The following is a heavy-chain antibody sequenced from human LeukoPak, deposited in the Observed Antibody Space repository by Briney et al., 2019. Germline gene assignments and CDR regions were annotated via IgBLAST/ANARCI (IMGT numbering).Heavy chain of an antibody. Sequence: SVKVSCKASGGTFSSYAISRVRQAPGQGLEWMGGIIPIFGTANYAQKFQGRVTITADESTSTAYMELSSLRSEDTAVYYCARDEQVRYYYYMDVWGKGTTVTISS. CDR2: IIPIFGTA. CDR3: ARDEQVRYYYYMDV. V-gene: IGHV1-69*13. CDR1: GGTFSSYA. J-gene: IGHJ6*03. D-gene: IGHD3-10*01.